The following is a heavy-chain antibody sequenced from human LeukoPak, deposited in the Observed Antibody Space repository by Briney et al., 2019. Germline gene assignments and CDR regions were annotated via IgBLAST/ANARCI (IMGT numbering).Heavy chain of an antibody. CDR3: ARSPRGNYFDS. D-gene: IGHD6-25*01. V-gene: IGHV4-30-2*01. CDR1: GGSISSQDYS. CDR2: VYHGGTT. Sequence: SETLSLTCAVSGGSISSQDYSWNWIRQPPGKGLEWIGSVYHGGTTYYNPSLKSRVSISEDRSNNQFFLKLSSVTAADTAMYFCARSPRGNYFDSWGEGTLVTVSS. J-gene: IGHJ4*02.